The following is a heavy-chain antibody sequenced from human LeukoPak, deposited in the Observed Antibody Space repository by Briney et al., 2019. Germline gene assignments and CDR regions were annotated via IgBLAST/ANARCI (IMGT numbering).Heavy chain of an antibody. J-gene: IGHJ4*02. CDR1: GGTFSSYA. CDR2: IIPILGIA. CDR3: ARDPRIAVAGSGGAY. Sequence: SVKVSCKASGGTFSSYAISWVRQAPGQGLEWMGRIIPILGIANYAQKFQGRVTITADKSTSTAYMELSSLRSEDTAVYYCARDPRIAVAGSGGAYWGQGTLVTVSS. V-gene: IGHV1-69*04. D-gene: IGHD6-19*01.